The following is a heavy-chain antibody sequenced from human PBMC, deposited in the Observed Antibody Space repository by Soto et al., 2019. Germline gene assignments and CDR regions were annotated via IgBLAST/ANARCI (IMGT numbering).Heavy chain of an antibody. CDR2: INPNSGGT. CDR3: ARGGDYYGSGSYVHDAFDI. Sequence: VASVKVSCKASGYTFTGYYMHWVRQAPGQGLEWMGWINPNSGGTNYAQKFQGWVTMTRDTSISTAYMELSRLRSDDTAVYYCARGGDYYGSGSYVHDAFDIWGQGTMVTVSS. D-gene: IGHD3-10*01. V-gene: IGHV1-2*04. J-gene: IGHJ3*02. CDR1: GYTFTGYY.